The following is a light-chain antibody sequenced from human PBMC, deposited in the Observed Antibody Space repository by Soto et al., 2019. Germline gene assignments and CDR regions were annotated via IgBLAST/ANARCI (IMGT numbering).Light chain of an antibody. V-gene: IGKV3D-15*02. CDR3: QQYGYSPGLA. CDR2: DTS. CDR1: QSVSSN. J-gene: IGKJ4*01. Sequence: EIVMTQSPATLSVSPGERATLSCRASQSVSSNLAWYQQKPGQAPRLLIYDTSNRATGIPARFSGSGSGTHFTLTISCLEPEDFAVYFCQQYGYSPGLASGGGTKVDIK.